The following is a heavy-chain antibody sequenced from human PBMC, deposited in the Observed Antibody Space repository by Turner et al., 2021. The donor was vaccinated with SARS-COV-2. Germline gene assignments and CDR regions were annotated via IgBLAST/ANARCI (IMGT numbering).Heavy chain of an antibody. CDR3: ARLMDTAMDYYGMDV. Sequence: QLQLQESGPGRVKPSERLSSTCTVSCGSISSSTSYWGWIRQPPGKGLEGMGNIYYSGSTDYNSSLKSRVTIPVDTYKNQFSLKLSSVTAADTAAYYCARLMDTAMDYYGMDVWGQGTTVTVSS. CDR2: IYYSGST. CDR1: CGSISSSTSY. J-gene: IGHJ6*02. V-gene: IGHV4-39*01. D-gene: IGHD5-18*01.